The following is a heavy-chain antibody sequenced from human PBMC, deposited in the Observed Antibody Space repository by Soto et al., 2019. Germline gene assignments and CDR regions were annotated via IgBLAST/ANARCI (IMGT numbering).Heavy chain of an antibody. V-gene: IGHV4-30-4*01. J-gene: IGHJ4*02. CDR3: ARGPRISGTSLDY. CDR1: GGSISSGDYY. CDR2: IYYSGST. Sequence: SETLSLTCTVSGGSISSGDYYWSWIRQPPGKGLEWIGYIYYSGSTYYNPSLKSRVTISVDTSKNQFSLKLSSVTAADTAVYYCARGPRISGTSLDYWGQGTLVTVSS. D-gene: IGHD1-1*01.